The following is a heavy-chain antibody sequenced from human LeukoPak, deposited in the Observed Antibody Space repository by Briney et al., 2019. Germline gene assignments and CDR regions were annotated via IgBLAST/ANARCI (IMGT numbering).Heavy chain of an antibody. CDR2: IKQDGSEK. CDR1: GFTFSSYW. J-gene: IGHJ1*01. Sequence: GGSLRLSCAASGFTFSSYWMSWVRQAPGKGLEWVANIKQDGSEKYYVDSVKGRFTISRDNAKNSLYLQMNSLRAEDTAVYYCARSSYDYVWGSYRSAEYFQHWGQGTLVTVSS. CDR3: ARSSYDYVWGSYRSAEYFQH. D-gene: IGHD3-16*02. V-gene: IGHV3-7*01.